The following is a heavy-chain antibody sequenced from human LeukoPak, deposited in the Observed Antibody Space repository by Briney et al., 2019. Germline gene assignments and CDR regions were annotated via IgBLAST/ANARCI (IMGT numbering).Heavy chain of an antibody. CDR3: ARDRDSSGWYSGATLGY. Sequence: SQTLSLTCAISGDSVSSNSAAWNWIRQSPSRGLEWLGRTYYRSKWYNDYAVSVKSRITINPDTSKNQFSLQLNSVTPEDTAVYYCARDRDSSGWYSGATLGYWGQGTLVTVSS. D-gene: IGHD6-19*01. V-gene: IGHV6-1*01. J-gene: IGHJ4*02. CDR2: TYYRSKWYN. CDR1: GDSVSSNSAA.